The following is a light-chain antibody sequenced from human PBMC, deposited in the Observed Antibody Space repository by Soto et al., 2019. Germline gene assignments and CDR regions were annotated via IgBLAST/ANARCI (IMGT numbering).Light chain of an antibody. CDR1: QSVSSK. J-gene: IGKJ1*01. V-gene: IGKV3-15*01. Sequence: EIVMTQSPATLSVSAGERATLSCRASQSVSSKLAWYQQKPGQAPRLLIYGASTRATGIPDRFSGSGSGTEFTLTISSLQSEDFLVYYCQQYDNWPRTFGQGTKVEI. CDR3: QQYDNWPRT. CDR2: GAS.